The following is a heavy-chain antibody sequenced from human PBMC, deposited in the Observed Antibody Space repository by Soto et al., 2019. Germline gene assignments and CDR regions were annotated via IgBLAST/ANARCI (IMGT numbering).Heavy chain of an antibody. V-gene: IGHV3-33*01. Sequence: QVQLVESGGGVVQPGRSLRLSCAASGFTFSSYGMHWVRQAPGKGLEWVAVIWYDGSNKYYADSVKGRFTISRDNSKNTLYLQMNNLRAEDTAVYYCARAVYGDPYYYYYYGMDVWGQGTTVTVSS. CDR2: IWYDGSNK. J-gene: IGHJ6*02. D-gene: IGHD4-17*01. CDR3: ARAVYGDPYYYYYYGMDV. CDR1: GFTFSSYG.